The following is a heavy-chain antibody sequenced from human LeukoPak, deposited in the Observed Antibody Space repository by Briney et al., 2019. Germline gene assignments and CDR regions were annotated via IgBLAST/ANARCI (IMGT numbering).Heavy chain of an antibody. CDR3: AKDPRDMLLDYYIDV. V-gene: IGHV3-74*01. CDR1: GFGFSRYW. D-gene: IGHD2-15*01. Sequence: GGSLRLSCAASGFGFSRYWMHWVRQAPGTGLKWVSRIYRDGSTTDYADSVKGRFTISRDNSKNTLYLQLNSLRAEDTAVYYCAKDPRDMLLDYYIDVWGKGTTVTVSS. J-gene: IGHJ6*03. CDR2: IYRDGSTT.